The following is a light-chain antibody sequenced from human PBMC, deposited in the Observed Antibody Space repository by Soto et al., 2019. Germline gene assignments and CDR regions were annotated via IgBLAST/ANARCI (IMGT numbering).Light chain of an antibody. CDR3: QQRRT. Sequence: EIVMTQSPATLSVSPGERATLSCRASQSVSSNLAWYQQKPGQAPRLLIYGASTRATGIPARFSGSGSGTEFTLTISSLQSEDFAVYYCQQRRTFGQGTKVDIK. J-gene: IGKJ1*01. V-gene: IGKV3-15*01. CDR1: QSVSSN. CDR2: GAS.